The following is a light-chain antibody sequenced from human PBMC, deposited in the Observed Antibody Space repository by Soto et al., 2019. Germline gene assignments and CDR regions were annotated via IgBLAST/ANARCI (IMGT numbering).Light chain of an antibody. CDR3: QQYGSSPRFT. CDR2: GAS. Sequence: EIVLTQSPGTLSLSPGERATLSCRARQSVSSSYLAWYQQKPGQAARLLIYGASSRATGIPDRFSGSGSGTDFTLTISRLEPEDFAVYYCQQYGSSPRFTFGPGTKVDIK. CDR1: QSVSSSY. J-gene: IGKJ3*01. V-gene: IGKV3-20*01.